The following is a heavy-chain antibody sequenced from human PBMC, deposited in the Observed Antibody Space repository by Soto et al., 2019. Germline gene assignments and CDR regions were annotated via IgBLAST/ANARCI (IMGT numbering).Heavy chain of an antibody. V-gene: IGHV4-4*02. CDR1: GGSITSDDW. J-gene: IGHJ5*02. CDR2: LYHTGIV. Sequence: QVQLQESGPGMVKPSETLSLTCAVSGGSITSDDWWRWVRQPPGKGLEWIGELYHTGIVNYNPSLKSRFTISVDKCKNQFSLNVNSVTVADTAVYYCARCSRGSWYISWGQGTLVTVSS. CDR3: ARCSRGSWYIS. D-gene: IGHD6-13*01.